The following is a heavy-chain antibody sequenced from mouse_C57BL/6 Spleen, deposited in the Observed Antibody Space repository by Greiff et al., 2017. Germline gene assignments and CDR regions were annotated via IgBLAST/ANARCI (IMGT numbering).Heavy chain of an antibody. J-gene: IGHJ2*01. CDR1: GFTFSSYA. D-gene: IGHD1-1*01. Sequence: DVMLVESGEGLVKPGGSLKLSCAASGFTFSSYAMSWVRQTPEKRLEWVAYISSGGDYIYYADTVKGRFTISRDNARNTLYLQMSSLKSEDTAMYYCTREGDYYGSSPLDYWGQGTTLTVSS. CDR3: TREGDYYGSSPLDY. CDR2: ISSGGDYI. V-gene: IGHV5-9-1*02.